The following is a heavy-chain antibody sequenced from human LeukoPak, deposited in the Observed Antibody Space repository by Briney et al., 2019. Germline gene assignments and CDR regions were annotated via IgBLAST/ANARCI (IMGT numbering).Heavy chain of an antibody. J-gene: IGHJ4*02. D-gene: IGHD3-22*01. CDR3: ARQATYYYDSSGYPIFDY. Sequence: SETLSLTCAVYGVSFSGYYWSWVRQPPGKGLEWIGEINHSGSTNYNPSLKSRVTISVDTSKNQFSLKLSSVTAADTAVYYCARQATYYYDSSGYPIFDYWGQGTLVTVSS. CDR2: INHSGST. CDR1: GVSFSGYY. V-gene: IGHV4-34*01.